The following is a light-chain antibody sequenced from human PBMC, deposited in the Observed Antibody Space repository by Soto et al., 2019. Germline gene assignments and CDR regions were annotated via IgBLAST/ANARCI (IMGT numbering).Light chain of an antibody. CDR3: QQRRNWQVT. CDR1: QSVTGSS. V-gene: IGKV3D-20*02. J-gene: IGKJ5*01. CDR2: DAS. Sequence: ETVLTQSPGTLSLSPGDRATLSCRASQSVTGSSLAWYQQKPGQAPRLLISDASTRASGIPDRFSGSGSGTDFTLTISSLEPEDFAVYYCQQRRNWQVTFGQGTRLEIK.